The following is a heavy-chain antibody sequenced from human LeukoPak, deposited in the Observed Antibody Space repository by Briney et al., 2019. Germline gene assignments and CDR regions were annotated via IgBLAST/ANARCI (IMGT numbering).Heavy chain of an antibody. D-gene: IGHD6-6*01. Sequence: PGGSLRLSCAASGFTFSSYWMSWVRQAPGKGLEWVANIKQDGSEKYYVDSVKGRFTISRDNAKNSLYLQMNSLRAEDTAVYYCARDRTGGIAARPGPFYYFDYWGQGTLVTVSS. J-gene: IGHJ4*02. CDR2: IKQDGSEK. V-gene: IGHV3-7*01. CDR3: ARDRTGGIAARPGPFYYFDY. CDR1: GFTFSSYW.